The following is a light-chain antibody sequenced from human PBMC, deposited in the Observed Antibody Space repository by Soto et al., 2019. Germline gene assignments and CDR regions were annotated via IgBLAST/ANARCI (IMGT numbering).Light chain of an antibody. V-gene: IGKV3-20*01. Sequence: EIVVTQSPTTLSLSPGERATLSCRASQSVSSYLAWYQQKPGQAPRLLIYGASSRATGIPDRFSGTVSGTDFTLTISRLEPEDFAVYYCQQYGSSQITFGQGTRLEIK. CDR2: GAS. CDR1: QSVSSY. CDR3: QQYGSSQIT. J-gene: IGKJ5*01.